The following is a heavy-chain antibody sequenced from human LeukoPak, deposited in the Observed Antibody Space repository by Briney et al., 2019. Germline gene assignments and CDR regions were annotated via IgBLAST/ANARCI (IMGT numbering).Heavy chain of an antibody. J-gene: IGHJ4*02. Sequence: RASVKVSCKASGYTFTSYGISWVRQPPGPGLEGMGWMSAYNGNTNYAQKLQGRVTITRDTSTSTAYMQLRSLRFDDTAVYYCARDRNYHFWSGYLMFDYWGQGTLVTVSS. V-gene: IGHV1-18*01. CDR1: GYTFTSYG. CDR3: ARDRNYHFWSGYLMFDY. CDR2: MSAYNGNT. D-gene: IGHD3-3*02.